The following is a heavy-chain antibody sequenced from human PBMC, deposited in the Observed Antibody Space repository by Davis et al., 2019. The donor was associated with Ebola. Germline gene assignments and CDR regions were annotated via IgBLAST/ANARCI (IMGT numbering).Heavy chain of an antibody. CDR2: ISSDRDYI. D-gene: IGHD3-16*01. Sequence: GESLKISCETSGFIFRNYVMRWVRQAPGKGLEWVSSISSDRDYIYYADSAKGRFTISRDNDKNSLYLQMNSLRAEDTAVYYCARDRPLDFFFGDYYGMDVWGQGTTVTVSS. CDR3: ARDRPLDFFFGDYYGMDV. J-gene: IGHJ6*02. CDR1: GFIFRNYV. V-gene: IGHV3-21*01.